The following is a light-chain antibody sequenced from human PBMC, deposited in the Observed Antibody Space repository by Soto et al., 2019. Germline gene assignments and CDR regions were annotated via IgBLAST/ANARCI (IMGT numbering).Light chain of an antibody. CDR2: DAS. V-gene: IGKV3-15*01. CDR1: QNVNYN. J-gene: IGKJ1*01. CDR3: QQDNNWPRT. Sequence: IVMTQSPATLSVSPGERATLSCRASQNVNYNLAWYQQKPGQAPSLLIHDASIRATAIPARFSGSGSGTEFTLTISSLQSEEFAVYYCQQDNNWPRTFGQGTKVEIK.